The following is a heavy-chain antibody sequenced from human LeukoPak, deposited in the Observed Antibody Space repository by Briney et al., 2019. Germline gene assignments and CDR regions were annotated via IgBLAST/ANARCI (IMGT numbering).Heavy chain of an antibody. CDR2: ISGSGGST. J-gene: IGHJ4*02. D-gene: IGHD5-12*01. V-gene: IGHV3-23*01. Sequence: PGGSLRLSCAASGFTFSSYGMSWVRQAPGKGLEWVSAISGSGGSTYYADSVKGRFTISRDNSKNTLYLQMNSLRVEDTAVYYCARGPSGYHNTGGQGTLVTVSS. CDR3: ARGPSGYHNT. CDR1: GFTFSSYG.